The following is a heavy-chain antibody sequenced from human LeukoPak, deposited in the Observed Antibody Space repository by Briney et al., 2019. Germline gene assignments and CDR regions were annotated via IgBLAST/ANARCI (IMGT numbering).Heavy chain of an antibody. CDR1: GASITSSY. CDR3: ARGQPQRYSSGWYVNWFDP. Sequence: PSETLSLTCTVPGASITSSYWSWIRQPPGKGLEWIGYIYYSGTTKYNPSLKSRVTISVDTSKNQFSLKVISVAAADTAVYYCARGQPQRYSSGWYVNWFDPWGQGTLVTVSS. J-gene: IGHJ5*02. V-gene: IGHV4-59*01. D-gene: IGHD6-19*01. CDR2: IYYSGTT.